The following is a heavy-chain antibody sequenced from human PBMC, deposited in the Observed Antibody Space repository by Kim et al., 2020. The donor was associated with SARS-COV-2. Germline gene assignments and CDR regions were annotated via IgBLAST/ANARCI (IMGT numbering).Heavy chain of an antibody. V-gene: IGHV7-4-1*02. Sequence: ASVKVSCKASGYTFTSYAMNWVRQAPGQGLEWMGWINTNTGNPTYAQGFTGRFVFSLDTSVSTAYLQISSLKAEDTAVYYCFLTDYGDYLYIDYWGQGTLVTVSS. CDR1: GYTFTSYA. J-gene: IGHJ4*02. CDR3: FLTDYGDYLYIDY. D-gene: IGHD4-17*01. CDR2: INTNTGNP.